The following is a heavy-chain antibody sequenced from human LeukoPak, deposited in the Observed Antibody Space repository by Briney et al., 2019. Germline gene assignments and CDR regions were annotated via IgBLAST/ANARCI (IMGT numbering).Heavy chain of an antibody. CDR3: ATFKATSSGMDV. Sequence: SETLSLTCTVSGGSTSSYYWSWIRQPPGEGLEWIGYIYYSGSTNYNPSLKSRVTISVDTSKNQFSLKLSSVTAADTAVYYCATFKATSSGMDVWGQGTTVTVSS. CDR1: GGSTSSYY. V-gene: IGHV4-59*08. CDR2: IYYSGST. J-gene: IGHJ6*02. D-gene: IGHD1-26*01.